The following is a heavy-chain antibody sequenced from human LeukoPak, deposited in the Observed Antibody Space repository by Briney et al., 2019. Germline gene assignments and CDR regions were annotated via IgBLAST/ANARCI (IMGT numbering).Heavy chain of an antibody. J-gene: IGHJ1*01. Sequence: PGGSLRLSCSASGFTFSSYAIHWVRQAPGKGLEYVSGISSNGGSTYYADAVKGRFTISRDNSKNTLYLQMSSLRVEDTAIYYCVRAIGVTMISGSFQHWGQGTLVTVSS. D-gene: IGHD3-22*01. CDR2: ISSNGGST. CDR3: VRAIGVTMISGSFQH. CDR1: GFTFSSYA. V-gene: IGHV3-64D*09.